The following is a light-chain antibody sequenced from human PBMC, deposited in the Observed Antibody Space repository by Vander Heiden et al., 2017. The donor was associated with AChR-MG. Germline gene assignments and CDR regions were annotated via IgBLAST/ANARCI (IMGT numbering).Light chain of an antibody. J-gene: IGLJ2*01. CDR1: SSITGAGYA. CDR2: RKT. V-gene: IGLV1-40*01. CDR3: QSYDRSLGGYVV. Sequence: QSTLAQPPSVSSAPGQRVTIACTAMSSITGAGYAVHWYQQLPGAAPRLLISRKTNRPSGVPDRFSGSKSGTSASLSITGLQAEDEANYYCQSYDRSLGGYVVFGGGTKLTVL.